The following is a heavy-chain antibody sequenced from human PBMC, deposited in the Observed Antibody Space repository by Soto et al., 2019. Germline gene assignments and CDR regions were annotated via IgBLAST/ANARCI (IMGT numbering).Heavy chain of an antibody. CDR2: IYWDDDK. D-gene: IGHD2-21*02. V-gene: IGHV2-5*02. CDR3: VQSRCGGDCLQSYSSHSYYGLDV. Sequence: QITLKESGPTLVKPTQTLTLTCTFSGFSLSTTGVGVGWIRQPPGKALEWLALIYWDDDKRYNPSLNSRLTITMDTSKNQVVLAMTNVDPVDTATYYCVQSRCGGDCLQSYSSHSYYGLDVWGQGTTVTVSS. J-gene: IGHJ6*02. CDR1: GFSLSTTGVG.